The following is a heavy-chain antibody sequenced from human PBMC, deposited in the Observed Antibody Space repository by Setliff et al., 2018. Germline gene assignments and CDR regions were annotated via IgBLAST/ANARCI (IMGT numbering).Heavy chain of an antibody. J-gene: IGHJ4*02. CDR2: ISPSGST. CDR1: LGSFTGYY. D-gene: IGHD1-26*01. V-gene: IGHV4-4*07. CDR3: ARSPSSGAYWNPRPFYSDY. Sequence: SETLSLTCSLELGSFTGYYWTWIRQPAGKALEWIGHISPSGSTTYNPSLKSRVTISPDTSKNHFSLKVNSVTAAGTALYYCARSPSSGAYWNPRPFYSDYWGQGTLVTVSS.